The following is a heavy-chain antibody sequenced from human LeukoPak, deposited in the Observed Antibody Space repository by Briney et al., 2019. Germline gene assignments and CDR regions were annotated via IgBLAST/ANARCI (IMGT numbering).Heavy chain of an antibody. J-gene: IGHJ4*02. Sequence: PGGSLRLSCAASGFTFSSCGMHWVRKAPGKGLEWVAVISYDGSTKYYADSVKGRFTISRDNSKNTLYLQINSLRAEDTAVYYCATFDYSSDYWGQGTLVTVSS. CDR2: ISYDGSTK. D-gene: IGHD3-9*01. CDR1: GFTFSSCG. CDR3: ATFDYSSDY. V-gene: IGHV3-30*03.